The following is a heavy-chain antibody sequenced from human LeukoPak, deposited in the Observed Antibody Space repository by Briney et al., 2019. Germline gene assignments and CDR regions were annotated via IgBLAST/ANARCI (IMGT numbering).Heavy chain of an antibody. D-gene: IGHD3-22*01. V-gene: IGHV3-15*07. Sequence: GGSLGLSCATSGFTFSNAWMNWVRQAPGKGLEWVGRIRGNSDGGTIDYAAPVKGRFTLSRDDSKTTLYLQMNSLQTEDTAVYYCATDFYDSTWGQGTLVTVSS. J-gene: IGHJ5*02. CDR2: IRGNSDGGTI. CDR3: ATDFYDST. CDR1: GFTFSNAW.